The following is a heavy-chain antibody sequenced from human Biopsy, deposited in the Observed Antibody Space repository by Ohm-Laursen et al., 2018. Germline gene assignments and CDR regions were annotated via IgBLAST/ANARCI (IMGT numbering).Heavy chain of an antibody. D-gene: IGHD3-22*01. J-gene: IGHJ2*01. V-gene: IGHV4-61*03. CDR3: ARDRGYYSDRTVPGYFDL. CDR2: VYYTGST. CDR1: GDSVSSGSHH. Sequence: PSDTLSLTCRVSGDSVSSGSHHWSWIRQPPGKGLEWIGYVYYTGSTDYNPSLQSRVTISVDTSKNHFSLRLRSVTPADTAIYYCARDRGYYSDRTVPGYFDLWGRGTLVTVSS.